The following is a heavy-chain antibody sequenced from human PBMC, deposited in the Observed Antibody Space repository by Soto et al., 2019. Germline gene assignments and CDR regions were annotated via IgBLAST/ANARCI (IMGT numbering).Heavy chain of an antibody. J-gene: IGHJ3*02. CDR1: GFTFSSYA. CDR3: ARALGIAARPGRLDAFDI. V-gene: IGHV3-30-3*01. Sequence: QVQLVESGGGVVQPGRSLRLSCAASGFTFSSYAMHWVRQAPGKGLEWVAVISYDGSNKYYADSVKGRFTISRDNSKNTLFLQMNSLRAEDTAVYYCARALGIAARPGRLDAFDIWGQGTMVTVSS. CDR2: ISYDGSNK. D-gene: IGHD6-6*01.